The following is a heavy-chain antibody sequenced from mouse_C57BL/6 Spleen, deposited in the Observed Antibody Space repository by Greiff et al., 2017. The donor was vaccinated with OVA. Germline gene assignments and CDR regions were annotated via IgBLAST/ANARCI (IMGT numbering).Heavy chain of an antibody. CDR1: GYTFTSYG. V-gene: IGHV1-81*01. CDR2: IYPRSGNT. J-gene: IGHJ1*03. D-gene: IGHD1-1*01. Sequence: VQLVESGAELARPGASVKLSCKASGYTFTSYGISWVKQRTGQGLEWIGEIYPRSGNTYYNEKFKGKATLTADKSSSTAYMELRSLTSEDSAVYFCARGGGSSYPSYWYFDVWGTGTTVTVSS. CDR3: ARGGGSSYPSYWYFDV.